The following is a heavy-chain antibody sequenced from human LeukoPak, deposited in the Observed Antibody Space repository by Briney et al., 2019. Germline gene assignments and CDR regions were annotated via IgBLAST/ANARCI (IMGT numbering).Heavy chain of an antibody. D-gene: IGHD3-22*01. J-gene: IGHJ4*02. CDR3: AKEGYYYDSSGTLSDLVDY. V-gene: IGHV3-23*01. Sequence: GGSLRLSCAASGFTFSIYAMSCVPQAPRKGREGVSAISGSGGSTYYADSVKGRFTISRDNSKNTLYLQMNSLRAEDTAVYYCAKEGYYYDSSGTLSDLVDYWGQGTLVTVSS. CDR2: ISGSGGST. CDR1: GFTFSIYA.